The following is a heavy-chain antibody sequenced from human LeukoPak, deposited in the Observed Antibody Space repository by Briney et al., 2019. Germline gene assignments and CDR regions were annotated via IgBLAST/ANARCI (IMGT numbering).Heavy chain of an antibody. CDR3: ARGGRARLTGEDVAFDI. CDR1: GFTFSSYS. J-gene: IGHJ3*02. V-gene: IGHV3-21*01. D-gene: IGHD7-27*01. CDR2: ISSSSSYI. Sequence: KPGGCLRLSCAASGFTFSSYSMNWVRQAPGKGLEWVSSISSSSSYIYYADSVKGRFTISRDNAKNSLYLQMNSLRAEDTAVYYCARGGRARLTGEDVAFDIWGQGTMVTVSS.